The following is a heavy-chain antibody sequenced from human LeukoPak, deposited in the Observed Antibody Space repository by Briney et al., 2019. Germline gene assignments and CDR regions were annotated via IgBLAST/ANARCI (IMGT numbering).Heavy chain of an antibody. V-gene: IGHV3-23*01. J-gene: IGHJ4*02. CDR1: GFTFSNYA. D-gene: IGHD3-10*01. Sequence: PGGSLRLSCAASGFTFSNYAMNWVRQAPGNGLEWVSSSSGSGGSTYYADSVRGRFTISRDNSTNTLYLQMNSLRTEDTAVYYCAKGPTRNYYGSGSQFDYWGQGTLVTVSS. CDR2: SSGSGGST. CDR3: AKGPTRNYYGSGSQFDY.